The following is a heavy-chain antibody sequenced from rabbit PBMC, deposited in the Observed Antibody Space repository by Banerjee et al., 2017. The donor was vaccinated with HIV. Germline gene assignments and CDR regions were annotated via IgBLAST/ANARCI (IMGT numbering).Heavy chain of an antibody. CDR1: GFTLSSYW. Sequence: QEQLVESGGGLVQPEGSLTLTCTASGFTLSSYWICWVRQAPGKGLELIACIYFSTGSTWYASWVNGRFTISRSTSLNTVDLKMTSLTAADTATYFCARGTYGYAGYAPNLWGPGTLVTVS. CDR2: IYFSTGST. J-gene: IGHJ4*01. V-gene: IGHV1S43*01. CDR3: ARGTYGYAGYAPNL. D-gene: IGHD6-1*01.